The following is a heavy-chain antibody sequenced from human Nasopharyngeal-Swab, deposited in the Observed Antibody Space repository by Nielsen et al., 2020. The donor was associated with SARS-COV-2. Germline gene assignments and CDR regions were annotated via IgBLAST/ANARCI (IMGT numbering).Heavy chain of an antibody. V-gene: IGHV5-51*04. D-gene: IGHD6-6*01. CDR2: IYPGDSDT. CDR1: GYSFTSYW. CDR3: ARDEGVYSSSSRGAFDI. J-gene: IGHJ3*02. Sequence: GESLKISCKGSGYSFTSYWIGWVRKMPGKGLEWMGIIYPGDSDTRYSPSFQGQVTISADKPISTAYLQWSSLKASDTAMYYCARDEGVYSSSSRGAFDIWGQGTMVTVSS.